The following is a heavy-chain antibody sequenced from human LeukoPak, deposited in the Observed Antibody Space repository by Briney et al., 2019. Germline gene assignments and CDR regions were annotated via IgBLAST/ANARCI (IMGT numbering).Heavy chain of an antibody. V-gene: IGHV3-23*01. J-gene: IGHJ4*02. Sequence: GGSLRLSCAASGFTFSSYAMSWVRQAPGKGLEGVSAISGSGGSTYYADSVKGRFTISRDNSKNTLYLQMNSLRAEDTAVYHCAKWQYQLLSDYWGQGTLVTVSS. CDR3: AKWQYQLLSDY. CDR2: ISGSGGST. CDR1: GFTFSSYA. D-gene: IGHD2-2*01.